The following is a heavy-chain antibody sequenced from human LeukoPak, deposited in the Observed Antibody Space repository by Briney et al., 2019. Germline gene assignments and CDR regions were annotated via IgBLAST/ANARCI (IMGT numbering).Heavy chain of an antibody. V-gene: IGHV1-69*13. J-gene: IGHJ6*02. CDR3: VCSSSSQKNYYYYGMDV. Sequence: GASVKVSCKASGGTFSSYAISWVRQASGQGLEWMGGIIPIFGTANYAQKFQGRVTITADESTSTAYMELSSLRSEDTAVYYCVCSSSSQKNYYYYGMDVWGQGTTVTVSS. CDR1: GGTFSSYA. CDR2: IIPIFGTA. D-gene: IGHD6-6*01.